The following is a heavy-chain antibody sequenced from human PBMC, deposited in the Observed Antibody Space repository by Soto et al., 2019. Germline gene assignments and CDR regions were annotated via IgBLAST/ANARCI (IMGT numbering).Heavy chain of an antibody. CDR2: IKQDGSEK. J-gene: IGHJ3*02. V-gene: IGHV3-7*03. CDR3: AREYYDFWSGLTDAFDI. D-gene: IGHD3-3*01. Sequence: RLSCAASGCTFSSYWMSWVRQAPGKGLDWVANIKQDGSEKYYVDSVKGRFTISRDNAKNSLYLQMNSLRAEDTAVYYCAREYYDFWSGLTDAFDIWGQGTMVTVSS. CDR1: GCTFSSYW.